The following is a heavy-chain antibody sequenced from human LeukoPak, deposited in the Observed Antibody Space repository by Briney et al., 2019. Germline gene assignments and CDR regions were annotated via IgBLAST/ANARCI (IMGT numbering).Heavy chain of an antibody. CDR1: GYAFTSYH. Sequence: GASVKVSCEASGYAFTSYHINWVRQATGQGPEWMGWMNPNSGNTGYAQKFQGRVTMTRNPSISTAYMEVSGLRSEDTAVYYCARGWDQLGYCSGDSCHSMDVWGQGTTVTVSS. D-gene: IGHD2-15*01. CDR2: MNPNSGNT. CDR3: ARGWDQLGYCSGDSCHSMDV. V-gene: IGHV1-8*01. J-gene: IGHJ6*02.